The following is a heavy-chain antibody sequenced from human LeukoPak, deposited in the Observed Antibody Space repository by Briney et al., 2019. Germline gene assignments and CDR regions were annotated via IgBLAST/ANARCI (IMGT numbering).Heavy chain of an antibody. CDR1: GGSFSGYY. Sequence: SSETLSLTCAVYGGSFSGYYWSWIRQPPGKGLEWIGEINHSGSTNYNPSLKSRVTISVDTSKSQFSLKLSSVTAADTAVYYCARRGGIAAAAPGYWGQGTLVTVSS. J-gene: IGHJ4*02. V-gene: IGHV4-34*01. CDR3: ARRGGIAAAAPGY. CDR2: INHSGST. D-gene: IGHD6-13*01.